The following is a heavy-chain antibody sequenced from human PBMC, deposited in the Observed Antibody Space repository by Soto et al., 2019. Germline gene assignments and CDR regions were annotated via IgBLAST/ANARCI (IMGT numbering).Heavy chain of an antibody. Sequence: ASVKVSCKASGDTLTSYYMHWVRQAPGQGLEWMGIINPSCGSTSYAQKFQGRVTMTRDTSTSTVYMELSSLRSEDTAVYYCASEREEKQLVRGDCSDPLGKKTLFTISS. V-gene: IGHV1-46*01. CDR2: INPSCGST. D-gene: IGHD6-13*01. CDR1: GDTLTSYY. J-gene: IGHJ5*02. CDR3: ASEREEKQLVRGDCSDP.